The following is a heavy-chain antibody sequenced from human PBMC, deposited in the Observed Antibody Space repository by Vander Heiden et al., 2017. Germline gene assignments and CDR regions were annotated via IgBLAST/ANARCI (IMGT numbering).Heavy chain of an antibody. Sequence: EVQLLESGGGLVQPGGSLRLSCAASGFPFSSEGMSWVRQAPGKGLEWVSAISGAGDKTYYADSVKGRFAISRDNSKNTLYLQMNSLRVEDTALYICASHYGSGSRNWLDPWGQGTLVTVSS. V-gene: IGHV3-23*01. CDR3: ASHYGSGSRNWLDP. D-gene: IGHD3-10*01. CDR1: GFPFSSEG. CDR2: ISGAGDKT. J-gene: IGHJ5*02.